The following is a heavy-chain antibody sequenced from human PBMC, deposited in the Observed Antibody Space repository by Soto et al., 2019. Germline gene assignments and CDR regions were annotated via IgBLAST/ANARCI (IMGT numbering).Heavy chain of an antibody. Sequence: GESLKISCKGSGYSFAGYWITWVRQKPGKGLEWMGRIDPSDSQTYYSPSFRGHVTISVTKSITTVFLQWSSLRASDTAMYYCARQIYDSDTGPNFQYYFDSWGQGTPGTVSS. CDR3: ARQIYDSDTGPNFQYYFDS. V-gene: IGHV5-10-1*01. CDR1: GYSFAGYW. J-gene: IGHJ4*02. D-gene: IGHD3-22*01. CDR2: IDPSDSQT.